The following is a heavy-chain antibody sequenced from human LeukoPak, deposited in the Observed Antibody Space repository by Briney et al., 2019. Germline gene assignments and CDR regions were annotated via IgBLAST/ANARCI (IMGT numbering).Heavy chain of an antibody. Sequence: GGSLRLSCSASGFTFTTYGMNWVRQAPGKGLEWVSGIGGSGIRTYYADSVKGRFTISRDNYKNTLYLQMNSLRDEDTAVYYCAKDSHWILFDDWGQGILVTVSS. D-gene: IGHD2-2*03. CDR2: IGGSGIRT. CDR3: AKDSHWILFDD. J-gene: IGHJ4*02. CDR1: GFTFTTYG. V-gene: IGHV3-23*01.